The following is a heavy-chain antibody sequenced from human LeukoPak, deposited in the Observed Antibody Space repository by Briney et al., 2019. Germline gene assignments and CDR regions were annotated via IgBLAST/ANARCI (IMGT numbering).Heavy chain of an antibody. Sequence: RPGGSLRLSCAASGFTFDDYGMSWVRHAPGKGLEWVSGINWNGGSTGYADPVKGRFTISRDNAKNSLYLQMNSLRAEDTALYYCARGSISYYYYYMDVWGKGTTVTVSS. D-gene: IGHD4-11*01. CDR3: ARGSISYYYYYMDV. V-gene: IGHV3-20*04. CDR2: INWNGGST. J-gene: IGHJ6*03. CDR1: GFTFDDYG.